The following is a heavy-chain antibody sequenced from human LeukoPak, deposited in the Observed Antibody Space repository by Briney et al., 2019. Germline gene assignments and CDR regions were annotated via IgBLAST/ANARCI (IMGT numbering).Heavy chain of an antibody. CDR1: GYTFTSCG. CDR2: ISAYNGNT. D-gene: IGHD5-12*01. CDR3: ARGPLGLRLNWFDP. V-gene: IGHV1-18*01. Sequence: ASVKVSCKASGYTFTSCGISWVRQAPGQGLEWMGWISAYNGNTNYAQKFQGRVTITRDTSASTAYMELSGLRSEDTAVYYCARGPLGLRLNWFDPWGQGTLVTVSS. J-gene: IGHJ5*02.